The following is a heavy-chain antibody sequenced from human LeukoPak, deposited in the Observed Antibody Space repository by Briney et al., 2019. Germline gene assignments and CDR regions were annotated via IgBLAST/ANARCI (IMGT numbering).Heavy chain of an antibody. CDR2: MNPNSGNT. V-gene: IGHV1-8*01. J-gene: IGHJ3*02. D-gene: IGHD3-3*01. CDR1: GYTFTSYD. CDR3: ARGGYYDFWSGYSPDAFDI. Sequence: GASVKVSCKASGYTFTSYDINWARQATGQGLEWMGWMNPNSGNTGYAQKFQGRVTMTRNTSISTAYMELSSLRSEDTAVYYCARGGYYDFWSGYSPDAFDIWGQGTMVTVSS.